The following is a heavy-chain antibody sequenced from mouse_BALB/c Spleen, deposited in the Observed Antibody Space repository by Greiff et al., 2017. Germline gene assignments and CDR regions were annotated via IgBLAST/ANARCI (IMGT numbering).Heavy chain of an antibody. J-gene: IGHJ4*01. Sequence: VQLKQSGPELVKPGASVKISCKASGYTFTDYNMHWVKQSHGKSLEWIGYIYPYNGGTGYNQKFKSKATLTVDNSSSTAYMELRSLTSEDSAVYYCARGGYGYVAMDYWGQGTSVTVSS. CDR1: GYTFTDYN. CDR2: IYPYNGGT. CDR3: ARGGYGYVAMDY. V-gene: IGHV1S29*02. D-gene: IGHD1-2*01.